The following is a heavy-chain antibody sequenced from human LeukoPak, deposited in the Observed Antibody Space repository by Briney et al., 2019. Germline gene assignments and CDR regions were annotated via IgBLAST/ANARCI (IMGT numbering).Heavy chain of an antibody. CDR1: GFTFDDYG. CDR2: INWNGGST. J-gene: IGHJ3*02. CDR3: ARGGSSGWYGDAFDI. D-gene: IGHD6-19*01. Sequence: GGSLRLSCAASGFTFDDYGMSWVRHAPGKGLEWVSGINWNGGSTVYADSVKGRFTISRDNAKNSLYLQMNSLRAEDTALYYCARGGSSGWYGDAFDIWGQGTMVTVSS. V-gene: IGHV3-20*04.